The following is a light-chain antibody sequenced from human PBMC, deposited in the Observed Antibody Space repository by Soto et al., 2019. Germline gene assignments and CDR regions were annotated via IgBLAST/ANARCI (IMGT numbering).Light chain of an antibody. Sequence: QSALTQPPSASGSPGQSVTISCTGTSSDVGRYNYVSWYQQYSGKAPKLMIYEVSKRPSGVPDRFSGSKSGNTASLTVSGLQAEDEADYYCSSYAGSNIVVFGGGTKLTVL. CDR1: SSDVGRYNY. J-gene: IGLJ2*01. V-gene: IGLV2-8*01. CDR3: SSYAGSNIVV. CDR2: EVS.